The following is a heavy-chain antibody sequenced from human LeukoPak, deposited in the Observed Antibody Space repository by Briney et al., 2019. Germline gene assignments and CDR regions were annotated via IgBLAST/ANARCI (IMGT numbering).Heavy chain of an antibody. CDR3: ARDDSSSWSFDY. J-gene: IGHJ4*02. CDR2: IYSDGNT. V-gene: IGHV3-53*01. D-gene: IGHD6-13*01. CDR1: GITVSTSY. Sequence: GGSLRLSCVVSGITVSTSYMTWVRQAPGKGLEWVSTIYSDGNTLYADSVKGRFTISRDNSKNTLYLQMNSLRADDTAVYYCARDDSSSWSFDYWGQGTLVTVSS.